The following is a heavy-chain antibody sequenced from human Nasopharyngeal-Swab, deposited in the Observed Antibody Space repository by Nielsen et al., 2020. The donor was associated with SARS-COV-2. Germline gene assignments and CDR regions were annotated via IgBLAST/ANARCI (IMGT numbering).Heavy chain of an antibody. CDR2: VSGNGATT. CDR3: ARDSEYYDILTGYYRPYYYYYYYMDV. Sequence: GESLKISCVASGFTFSSYAMNWVRQAPGKGLEWVSTVSGNGATTFYADSVKGRFTISRDNSKNTLYLQMNSLRAEDTAVYYCARDSEYYDILTGYYRPYYYYYYYMDVWGKGTTVTVSS. D-gene: IGHD3-9*01. V-gene: IGHV3-23*01. J-gene: IGHJ6*03. CDR1: GFTFSSYA.